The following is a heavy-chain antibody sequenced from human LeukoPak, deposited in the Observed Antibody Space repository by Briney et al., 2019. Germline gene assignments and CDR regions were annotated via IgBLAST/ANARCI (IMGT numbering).Heavy chain of an antibody. CDR3: ARGPLRFLEWSPKFDY. V-gene: IGHV3-48*01. CDR2: ISSSSSSI. D-gene: IGHD3-3*01. J-gene: IGHJ4*02. Sequence: PGGSLRLSCTASGFTFSIYNMNWVRQAPGKGLEWVSYISSSSSSIYYADSVKGRFTISRDNAKNSLYLQMNSLRAEDTAVYYCARGPLRFLEWSPKFDYWGQGTLVTVSS. CDR1: GFTFSIYN.